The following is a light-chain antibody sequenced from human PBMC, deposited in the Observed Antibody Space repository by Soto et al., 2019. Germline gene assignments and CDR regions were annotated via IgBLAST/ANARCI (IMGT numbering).Light chain of an antibody. CDR2: WAS. J-gene: IGKJ4*01. V-gene: IGKV4-1*01. CDR3: QQYYSTPLT. CDR1: QSVLYSSNNKNY. Sequence: DMVMTQSPDSLAVSLGERATINCKPSQSVLYSSNNKNYLAWCQQKPGQPPKLLIYWASTRESGVPARFSGSGSGTDFTLTISSLQAEDVAVYYCQQYYSTPLTFGGWNKVRS.